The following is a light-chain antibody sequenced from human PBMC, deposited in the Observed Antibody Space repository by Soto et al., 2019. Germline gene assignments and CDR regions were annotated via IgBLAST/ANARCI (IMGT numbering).Light chain of an antibody. V-gene: IGKV3-15*01. J-gene: IGKJ5*01. Sequence: EVLMTQSPATLSVSPGEKATLSCWASETVATNLAWYQKKPGQAPRLLIHDASTRATGIPARFSGSGSGTEFILTISSVESEDFAIYYCQQHNDWPTFGQGTRLEIK. CDR3: QQHNDWPT. CDR1: ETVATN. CDR2: DAS.